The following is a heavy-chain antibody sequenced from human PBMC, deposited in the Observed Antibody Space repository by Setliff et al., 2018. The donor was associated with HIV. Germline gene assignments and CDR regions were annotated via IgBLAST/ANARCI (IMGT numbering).Heavy chain of an antibody. J-gene: IGHJ5*02. CDR2: INTQTGSP. V-gene: IGHV7-4-1*02. Sequence: ASVKVSCKASGYTFINYAMNWVRQAPGRGLEWMGWINTQTGSPTYAQAFTGRFVFSVDTSVTTAYLQISGLKADDTAVYYCARALYGDYGGDLNWLDPWGQGTLVTVSS. D-gene: IGHD4-17*01. CDR1: GYTFINYA. CDR3: ARALYGDYGGDLNWLDP.